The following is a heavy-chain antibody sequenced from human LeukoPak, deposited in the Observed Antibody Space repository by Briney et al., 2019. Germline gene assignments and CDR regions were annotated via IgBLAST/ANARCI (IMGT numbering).Heavy chain of an antibody. Sequence: GGSLRLSCAASRFTFSSYAMTWVRQAPGKGLEWASAISGSGGSTSYPDSVKGRFSISRDNSKNTLYLQMNSLRTEDTAVYYCGRIAINANNGMDVWGQGTTVTVSS. CDR3: GRIAINANNGMDV. CDR2: ISGSGGST. J-gene: IGHJ6*02. D-gene: IGHD1/OR15-1a*01. V-gene: IGHV3-23*01. CDR1: RFTFSSYA.